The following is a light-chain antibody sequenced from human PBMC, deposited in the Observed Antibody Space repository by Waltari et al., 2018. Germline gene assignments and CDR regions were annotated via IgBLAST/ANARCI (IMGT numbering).Light chain of an antibody. V-gene: IGLV2-14*03. Sequence: QSALTQPASVSGSPGQSITISCTGTSGDVGGYKYISWYKQHPGKAPKLMIYDVSNRPSGFSVRCLGSKSGNTASVTIAWRQAEDEADYYCSSYTSSSTLAFGGGTKLTV. CDR3: SSYTSSSTLA. J-gene: IGLJ2*01. CDR1: SGDVGGYKY. CDR2: DVS.